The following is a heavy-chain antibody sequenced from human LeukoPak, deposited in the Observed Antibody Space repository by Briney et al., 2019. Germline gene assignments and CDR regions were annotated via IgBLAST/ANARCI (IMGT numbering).Heavy chain of an antibody. D-gene: IGHD6-19*01. CDR3: ARIGPMSSGWYPTNFDY. CDR1: GFTFSGSA. CDR2: IRSKANSYAT. J-gene: IGHJ4*02. V-gene: IGHV3-73*01. Sequence: GGSVRLSCAASGFTFSGSAMHWVRQASGKGLEWVGRIRSKANSYATAYAASVKGRFTISRDDSKNTAYLQMNSLKTEDTAVYYCARIGPMSSGWYPTNFDYWGQGTLVTVSS.